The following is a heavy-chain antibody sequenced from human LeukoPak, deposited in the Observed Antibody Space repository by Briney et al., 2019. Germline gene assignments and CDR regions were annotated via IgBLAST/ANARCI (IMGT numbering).Heavy chain of an antibody. V-gene: IGHV3-23*01. D-gene: IGHD5-24*01. J-gene: IGHJ4*02. CDR2: ISGSGGST. CDR3: AKDGALEMATINYFDY. CDR1: GFTFSSYG. Sequence: GGSLRPSCAASGFTFSSYGMSWVRQAPGKGLEWVSAISGSGGSTYYADSVKGRFTISRDNSKNTLYLQMNSLSAEDTAVYYCAKDGALEMATINYFDYWGQGTLVTVSS.